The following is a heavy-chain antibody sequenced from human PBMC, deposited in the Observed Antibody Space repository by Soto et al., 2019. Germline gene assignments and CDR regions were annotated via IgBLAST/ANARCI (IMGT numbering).Heavy chain of an antibody. CDR3: ERIWGGGGYALIY. V-gene: IGHV3-11*01. D-gene: IGHD2-8*01. J-gene: IGHJ4*02. CDR1: GFTFSDFY. CDR2: ISSSGTTT. Sequence: QVQLVESGGGLVKPGGSLRLSCAASGFTFSDFYMSWIRQAPGKGLEWISYISSSGTTTYYTDCVKGRFTISRDNAKNSLYLQMNTLRDEDTAVYYCERIWGGGGYALIYWGQGTLVTVSS.